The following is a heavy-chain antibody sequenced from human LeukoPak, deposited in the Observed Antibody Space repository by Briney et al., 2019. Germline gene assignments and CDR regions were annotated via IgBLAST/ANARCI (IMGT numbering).Heavy chain of an antibody. CDR3: ARVAAATTNPRFDF. J-gene: IGHJ4*02. D-gene: IGHD1-1*01. CDR1: GDSISSRAYY. V-gene: IGHV4-31*03. Sequence: SQTLSLTCTVSGDSISSRAYYWSWVRQLPEKGLDWIGYIGYTGDTYYNPSLRSRATISKDTSKTHFSLTLNSLTAADTAVYYCARVAAATTNPRFDFWGQGTLVTVSS. CDR2: IGYTGDT.